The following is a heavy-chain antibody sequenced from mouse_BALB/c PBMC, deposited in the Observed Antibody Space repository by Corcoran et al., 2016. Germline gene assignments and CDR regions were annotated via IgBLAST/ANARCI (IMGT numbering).Heavy chain of an antibody. Sequence: EVELQQFGAERVKLGESGKISCKASGYTITDYNLDWVKQSHGKSLEWIGDINPNYDSTSYNQKLKGKATLTVDKSSSTAYMELRSLTSEDTAVYYCARGAFTTGFAYWGQGTLVTVSA. CDR3: ARGAFTTGFAY. CDR1: GYTITDYN. J-gene: IGHJ3*01. V-gene: IGHV1-18*01. CDR2: INPNYDST. D-gene: IGHD1-1*01.